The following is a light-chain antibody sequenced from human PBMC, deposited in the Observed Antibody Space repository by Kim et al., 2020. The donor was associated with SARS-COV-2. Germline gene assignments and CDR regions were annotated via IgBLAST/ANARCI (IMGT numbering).Light chain of an antibody. Sequence: SYELTQPPSVSVAPGKTARVTCGGDNVESKSVHWYQQRPGQAPVLVMYYDTDRPSGIPERFSGSNSGNTATLTISSVEAGDEADYYCQVWDDGSGQYVFGTGTQLTVL. CDR1: NVESKS. J-gene: IGLJ1*01. CDR2: YDT. CDR3: QVWDDGSGQYV. V-gene: IGLV3-21*04.